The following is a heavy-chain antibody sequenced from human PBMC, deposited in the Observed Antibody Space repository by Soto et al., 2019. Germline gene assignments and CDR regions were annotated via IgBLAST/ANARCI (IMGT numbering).Heavy chain of an antibody. J-gene: IGHJ6*02. CDR1: GFTFSDYG. Sequence: QVQLVESGGGVVQPGRSLRLSCAASGFTFSDYGMHWVRQAPGKGLEWVAVIWYDGSNRYYADPVNGRFTTSRDNSKNTVYVQMISLRDDDTAVYYCAEVLNYYASGIYRDGVDVWGQGTRVIVSS. CDR3: AEVLNYYASGIYRDGVDV. CDR2: IWYDGSNR. D-gene: IGHD3-10*01. V-gene: IGHV3-33*01.